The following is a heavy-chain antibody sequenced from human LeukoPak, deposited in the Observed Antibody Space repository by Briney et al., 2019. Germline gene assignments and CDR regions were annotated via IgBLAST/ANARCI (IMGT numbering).Heavy chain of an antibody. CDR1: GGSISSYY. CDR3: ARRTGSSDWDYYYYYYMDV. D-gene: IGHD3-10*01. CDR2: ISYSGST. V-gene: IGHV4-59*01. Sequence: ETLSLTCTVSGGSISSYYWSWIRQPPGKGLEWIGYISYSGSTNYNPSLKSRVTISVDTSKNQFSLKLSSVTAADTAVYYCARRTGSSDWDYYYYYYMDVWGKGTTVTVSS. J-gene: IGHJ6*03.